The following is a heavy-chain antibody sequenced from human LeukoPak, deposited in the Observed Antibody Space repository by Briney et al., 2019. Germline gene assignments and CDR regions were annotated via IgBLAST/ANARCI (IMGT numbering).Heavy chain of an antibody. CDR3: AKSIRLRFGELSRFDY. Sequence: SGGSLRLSWAASEFSVGSNYMTWVRQAPGKGLEWVSAISGSGGSTYYADSVKGRFTISRDNSKNTLYLQMNSLRAEDTAVYYCAKSIRLRFGELSRFDYWGQGTLVTVSS. CDR2: ISGSGGST. D-gene: IGHD3-16*02. J-gene: IGHJ4*02. V-gene: IGHV3-23*01. CDR1: EFSVGSNY.